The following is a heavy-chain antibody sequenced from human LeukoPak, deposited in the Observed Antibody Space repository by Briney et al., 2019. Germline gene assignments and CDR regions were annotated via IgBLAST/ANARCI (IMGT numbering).Heavy chain of an antibody. V-gene: IGHV1-46*01. CDR1: GYTFTSYY. CDR2: INPSGGST. J-gene: IGHJ5*02. CDR3: ARHRPYNWFDP. Sequence: ASVKVSCKASGYTFTSYYMHWVRQAPGQGLEWMGIINPSGGSTSYAQKFQGRVTMTRDTSISTAYMELSRLRSDDTAVYYCARHRPYNWFDPWGQGTLVTVSS.